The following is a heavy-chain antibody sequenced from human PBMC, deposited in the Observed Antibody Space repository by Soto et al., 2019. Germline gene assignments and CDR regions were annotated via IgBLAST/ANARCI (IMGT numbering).Heavy chain of an antibody. D-gene: IGHD6-13*01. V-gene: IGHV3-7*01. CDR1: GFTFNRYW. J-gene: IGHJ6*03. CDR2: IKQDGSET. Sequence: EVELVESAGGLVQPGGSLRLSCVGSGFTFNRYWMSWVRQAPGKGLEWVANIKQDGSETYYVDSVKGRFTISRDNANNSLFLKMNSLRGEDTAVYYCARATQIAGWWLYYDMDVWGKGTTVTVSS. CDR3: ARATQIAGWWLYYDMDV.